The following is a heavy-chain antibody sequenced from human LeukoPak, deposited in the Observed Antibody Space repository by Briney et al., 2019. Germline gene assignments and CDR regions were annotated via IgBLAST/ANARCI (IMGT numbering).Heavy chain of an antibody. D-gene: IGHD4-23*01. CDR1: GFTFRSHA. Sequence: GGSLRLSCAASGFTFRSHAMHWVRQAPGKGLEWMSVISYDGNNKDYADSVKGRFTVSRDNSKNTLYLQMNNLRPEDTAVYYCARVDDFDAPFVTPIEYWDQGTLVTVSS. J-gene: IGHJ4*02. CDR2: ISYDGNNK. CDR3: ARVDDFDAPFVTPIEY. V-gene: IGHV3-30-3*01.